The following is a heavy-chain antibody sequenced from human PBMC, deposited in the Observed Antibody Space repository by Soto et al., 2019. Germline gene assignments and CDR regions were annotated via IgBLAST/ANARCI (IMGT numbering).Heavy chain of an antibody. CDR3: ARERSTAGTGWFDP. D-gene: IGHD6-13*01. Sequence: HVQLVQSGAEVKKTGASVKVSCKASGYTFTSYDINWVRQATGQGLEWMGWMNPNSGNTGYAQKFQGRVTMTRNTSISTAYMKLSSLRSDDTAVYYCARERSTAGTGWFDPWGKGTLVTVSS. V-gene: IGHV1-8*01. J-gene: IGHJ5*02. CDR2: MNPNSGNT. CDR1: GYTFTSYD.